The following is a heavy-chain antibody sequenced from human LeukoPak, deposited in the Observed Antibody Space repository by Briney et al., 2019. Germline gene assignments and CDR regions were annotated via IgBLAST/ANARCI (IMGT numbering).Heavy chain of an antibody. CDR2: INTDNGDT. CDR1: GSRFTSCG. CDR3: ARKAVLRGYFDF. J-gene: IGHJ4*02. D-gene: IGHD3-3*01. Sequence: ASVKVSFTGAGSRFTSCGNRLGWQAPGQGLEWMGWINTDNGDTNYAQKLQGRVTMTTDTARSKAYMELRSLRSDDTAVYYCARKAVLRGYFDFWGQGTLVTVSS. V-gene: IGHV1-18*01.